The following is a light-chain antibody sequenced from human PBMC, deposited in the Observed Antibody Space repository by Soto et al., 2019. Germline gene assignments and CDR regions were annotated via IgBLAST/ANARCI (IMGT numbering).Light chain of an antibody. CDR3: SSYSSSSTLV. Sequence: QSVLTQPPSVSGAPGQRVTISCTGSSSNIGAGFDVHWYHQIAGTAPKLMIYEVSNRPSGVSNRFSGSKSGNTASLTISGLQAEDEADYYCSSYSSSSTLVFGTGTKVTVL. CDR1: SSNIGAGFD. CDR2: EVS. V-gene: IGLV1-40*01. J-gene: IGLJ1*01.